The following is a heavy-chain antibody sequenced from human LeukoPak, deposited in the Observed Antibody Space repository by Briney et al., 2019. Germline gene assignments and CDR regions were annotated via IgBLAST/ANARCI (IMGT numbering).Heavy chain of an antibody. Sequence: SETLSPTCTVSGGSISSHYWSWIRQPPGKGLEWIGYIYYSGSTNYNPSLKSRVTISVDTSKNQFSLKLSSVTAADTAVYYCARLQLDYDILTGYTYYFDYWGQGTLVTVSS. CDR1: GGSISSHY. CDR2: IYYSGST. D-gene: IGHD3-9*01. J-gene: IGHJ4*02. CDR3: ARLQLDYDILTGYTYYFDY. V-gene: IGHV4-59*11.